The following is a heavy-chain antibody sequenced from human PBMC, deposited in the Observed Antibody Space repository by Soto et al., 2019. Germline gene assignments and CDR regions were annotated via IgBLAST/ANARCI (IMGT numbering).Heavy chain of an antibody. CDR3: ARGYCTTTICDPWFDP. CDR2: IYPGDSDT. D-gene: IGHD2-2*01. J-gene: IGHJ5*02. CDR1: GYAFTSYW. V-gene: IGHV5-51*01. Sequence: LKISCTGSGYAFTSYWIAWVRQMPGKGLEWMGIIYPGDSDTRYSPSFQGQVTISADKSITTAYLQWSSLKASDTAMYYCARGYCTTTICDPWFDPWGQGTLVTVSS.